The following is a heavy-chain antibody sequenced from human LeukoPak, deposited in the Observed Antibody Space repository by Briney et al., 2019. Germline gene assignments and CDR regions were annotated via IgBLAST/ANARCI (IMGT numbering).Heavy chain of an antibody. CDR1: GFTVASNY. J-gene: IGHJ4*02. V-gene: IGHV3-53*01. CDR2: LYSGGAT. Sequence: GGSLRLSCVASGFTVASNYMCWVRQAPGKGLEWVSALYSGGATYYADSVRGRFTISRDNAKNSLYLQMNSLRDDDTAVYYCARDLSGSYFDYWGQGTLVTVSS. D-gene: IGHD1-26*01. CDR3: ARDLSGSYFDY.